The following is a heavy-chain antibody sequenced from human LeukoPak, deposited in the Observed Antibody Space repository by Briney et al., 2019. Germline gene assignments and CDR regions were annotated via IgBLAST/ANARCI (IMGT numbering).Heavy chain of an antibody. D-gene: IGHD6-13*01. CDR1: GGSINSYY. V-gene: IGHV4-59*01. Sequence: PSETLSLTCTVSGGSINSYYWSWIRQPPGKGLEWIGCIYYSGSTNYSPSLKGRVTISVDTSKNQFSLKLSSVTAADTAVYYCARGLAAAGTSYFDYWGQGTLVTVSS. J-gene: IGHJ4*02. CDR2: IYYSGST. CDR3: ARGLAAAGTSYFDY.